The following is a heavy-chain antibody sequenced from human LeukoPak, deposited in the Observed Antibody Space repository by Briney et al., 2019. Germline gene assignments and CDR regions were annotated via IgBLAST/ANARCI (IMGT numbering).Heavy chain of an antibody. CDR2: IYYSGST. D-gene: IGHD3-3*01. J-gene: IGHJ5*02. CDR1: GGSISSYY. V-gene: IGHV4-59*01. Sequence: KPSETLSLTCTVSGGSISSYYWSWIRQPPGKGLEWIGYIYYSGSTNYNPSLKSRVTISVDTSKNRFSLKLSSVTAADTAVYYCARGAYDFWSGLPNWFDPWGQGTLVTVSS. CDR3: ARGAYDFWSGLPNWFDP.